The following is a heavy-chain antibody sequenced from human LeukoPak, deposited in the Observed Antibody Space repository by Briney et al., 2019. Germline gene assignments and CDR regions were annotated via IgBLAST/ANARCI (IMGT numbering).Heavy chain of an antibody. V-gene: IGHV4-39*02. Sequence: PSETLSLTCTVSGDSVSSPSHHWAWIRQPPGKGLEWIASIYYTGNTYYNPSLKSRLSISIDASKNYFSLMLNSVTAADTAVYFCTREFTSTSGDWGQGTLVTVSS. CDR2: IYYTGNT. CDR3: TREFTSTSGD. CDR1: GDSVSSPSHH. D-gene: IGHD1-1*01. J-gene: IGHJ4*02.